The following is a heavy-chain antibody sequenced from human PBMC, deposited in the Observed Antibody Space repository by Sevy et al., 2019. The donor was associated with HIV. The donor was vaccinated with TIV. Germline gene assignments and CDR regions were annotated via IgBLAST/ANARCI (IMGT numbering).Heavy chain of an antibody. V-gene: IGHV4-30-2*01. CDR1: GGSISSGGYS. CDR2: IYHSGST. CDR3: ARGIGGITISLEGFDP. D-gene: IGHD3-3*01. J-gene: IGHJ5*02. Sequence: SETLSLTCAVSGGSISSGGYSWSWIRQPPGKGLEWIGYIYHSGSTYYNPSLKSRVTISVDRSKNQFSLKLSSVTAAGKAVYYCARGIGGITISLEGFDPWGQGTLVTVSS.